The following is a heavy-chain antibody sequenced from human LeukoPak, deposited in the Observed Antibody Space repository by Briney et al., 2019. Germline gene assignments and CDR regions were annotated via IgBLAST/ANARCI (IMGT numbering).Heavy chain of an antibody. J-gene: IGHJ6*03. D-gene: IGHD5-24*01. V-gene: IGHV1-8*01. CDR1: GYTFINYD. CDR2: MNPETGDT. Sequence: ASVKVSCKASGYTFINYDVIWVRQATGQGLEWMGRMNPETGDTGYAQKFQGRVFMTRDTSINTAYMDLISLRSDDTAVYYCARGKGMATLFYYYMDVWGKGTTVTVPS. CDR3: ARGKGMATLFYYYMDV.